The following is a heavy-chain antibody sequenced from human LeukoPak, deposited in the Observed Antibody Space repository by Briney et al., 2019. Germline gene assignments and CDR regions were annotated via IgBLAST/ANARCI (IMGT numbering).Heavy chain of an antibody. CDR2: ISSSSSYI. Sequence: GGSLRLSCAASGFTLSSYWMNWVRQAPGKGLEWVSSISSSSSYIYYADSVKGRFTISRDNAKNSLYLQMNSLRAEDTAVYYCARDSSGYSYVFDYWGQGTLVTVSS. V-gene: IGHV3-21*01. J-gene: IGHJ4*02. D-gene: IGHD5-18*01. CDR3: ARDSSGYSYVFDY. CDR1: GFTLSSYW.